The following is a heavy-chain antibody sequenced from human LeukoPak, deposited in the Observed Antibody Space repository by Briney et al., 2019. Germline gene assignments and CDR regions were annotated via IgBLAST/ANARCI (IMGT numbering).Heavy chain of an antibody. D-gene: IGHD3-9*01. J-gene: IGHJ2*01. CDR2: TYYRSKWYN. CDR1: GDSVSSNSAA. V-gene: IGHV6-1*01. Sequence: SWTLSLTCAISGDSVSSNSAAWNCIRQSPSRGLEWLGRTYYRSKWYNDYAVSVKSRITINPDTSKNQFSLQLNSVTPEDTAVYYCARGARYFDPFDLWGRGTLVTVSS. CDR3: ARGARYFDPFDL.